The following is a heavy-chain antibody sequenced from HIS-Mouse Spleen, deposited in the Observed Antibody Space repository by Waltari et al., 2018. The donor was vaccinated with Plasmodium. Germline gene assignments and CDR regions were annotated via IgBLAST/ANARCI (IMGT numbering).Heavy chain of an antibody. J-gene: IGHJ4*02. Sequence: QVQLVESGGGVVQPGRSLRLSWAGSGFTFSCYGLHWVRQAPGKGLEWVAVISYDGSNKYYADSVKGRFTISRDNSKNTLYLQMNSLRAEDTAVYYCAKAQGVINFDYWGQGTLVTVSS. CDR2: ISYDGSNK. V-gene: IGHV3-30*18. CDR3: AKAQGVINFDY. D-gene: IGHD3-16*01. CDR1: GFTFSCYG.